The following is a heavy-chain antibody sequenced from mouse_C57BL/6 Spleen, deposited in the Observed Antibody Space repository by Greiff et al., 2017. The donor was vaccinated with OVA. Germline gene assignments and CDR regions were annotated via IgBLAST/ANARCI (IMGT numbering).Heavy chain of an antibody. J-gene: IGHJ2*01. D-gene: IGHD4-1*01. CDR3: ATGTGD. V-gene: IGHV1-69*01. Sequence: QVQLKQPGAELVMPGASVKLSCKASGYTFTSSWMHWVKQRPGQGLEWIGMIHPTDSYTNYNQKFKGKATLTVDKSSSTAYMQLSSLTSEDSAVYCGATGTGDWGQGTTLTVSS. CDR2: IHPTDSYT. CDR1: GYTFTSSW.